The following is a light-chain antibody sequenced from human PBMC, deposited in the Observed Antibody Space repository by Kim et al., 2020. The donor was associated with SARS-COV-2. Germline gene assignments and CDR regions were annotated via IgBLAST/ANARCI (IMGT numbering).Light chain of an antibody. CDR2: RNN. Sequence: ELTQPPSASGTPEQRVTISCSGSRSNIGSNYVYWYQQFPGRAPKLLIYRNNQRPSGVPDRFSGSKSGTSASLAISGLRSEDEADYYCATWDDSLSGVVFGGGTQLTVL. J-gene: IGLJ2*01. V-gene: IGLV1-47*01. CDR1: RSNIGSNY. CDR3: ATWDDSLSGVV.